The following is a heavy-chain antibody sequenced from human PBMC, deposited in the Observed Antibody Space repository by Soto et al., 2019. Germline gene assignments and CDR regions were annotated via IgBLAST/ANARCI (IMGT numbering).Heavy chain of an antibody. D-gene: IGHD6-6*01. CDR2: IDPSDSYT. CDR1: GYSFTSYW. J-gene: IGHJ6*02. CDR3: ARREYSSSSAGYYYYYGMDV. Sequence: PGESLKISCKGSGYSFTSYWISWVRQMPGKGLEWMGRIDPSDSYTNYSPSFQGHVTISADKSISTAYLQWSSLKASDTAMYYCARREYSSSSAGYYYYYGMDVWGQGTTVTVSS. V-gene: IGHV5-10-1*01.